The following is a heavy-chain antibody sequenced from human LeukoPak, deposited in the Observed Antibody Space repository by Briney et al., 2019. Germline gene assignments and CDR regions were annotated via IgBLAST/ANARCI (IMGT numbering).Heavy chain of an antibody. V-gene: IGHV4-4*07. J-gene: IGHJ4*02. D-gene: IGHD6-13*01. Sequence: PSEPLSLTCSVSGGPISCHFWSWIRQPAGKGVEWIGRIYTSGSTNYNPSLKSRVTISVDTSKNQFSLKLSSVTAADTAVYYCARELVRRYFDYWGQGTLVTVSS. CDR1: GGPISCHF. CDR3: ARELVRRYFDY. CDR2: IYTSGST.